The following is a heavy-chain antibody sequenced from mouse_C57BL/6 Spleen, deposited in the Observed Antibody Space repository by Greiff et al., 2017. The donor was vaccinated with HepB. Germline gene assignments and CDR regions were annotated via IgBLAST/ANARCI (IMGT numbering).Heavy chain of an antibody. CDR1: GYAFSSSW. CDR3: ANGAMDY. CDR2: IYPGDGDT. Sequence: QVQLQQSGPELVKPGASVKISCKASGYAFSSSWMNWVKQRPGKGLEWIGRIYPGDGDTNYNGKFKGKATLTADKSSSTAYMQLSSLTSEDSAVYFCANGAMDYWGQGTSVTVSS. J-gene: IGHJ4*01. V-gene: IGHV1-82*01.